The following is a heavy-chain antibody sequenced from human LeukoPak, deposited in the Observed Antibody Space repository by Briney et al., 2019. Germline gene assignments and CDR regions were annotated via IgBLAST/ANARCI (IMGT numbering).Heavy chain of an antibody. J-gene: IGHJ4*02. V-gene: IGHV3-30*02. CDR2: IRYDGSNK. CDR1: AFTFSSYG. Sequence: GGSLRLPCAASAFTFSSYGMHWVRQAPGNGLEGLAFIRYDGSNKYYADSVKGRFTISRDNSKNTKYLQMNSLRAEDTAVYYCENSVLGYYYDSSGYGFHYWGQGTLVTVSS. D-gene: IGHD3-22*01. CDR3: ENSVLGYYYDSSGYGFHY.